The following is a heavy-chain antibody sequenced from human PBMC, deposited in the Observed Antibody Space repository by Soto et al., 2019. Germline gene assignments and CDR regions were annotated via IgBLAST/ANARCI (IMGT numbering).Heavy chain of an antibody. CDR2: MTPNSGET. CDR3: ARLGVAARPRWYTWFDP. CDR1: GYTFTDYD. J-gene: IGHJ5*02. Sequence: QEQLVQSGAEVKKPGASVKVSCKTSGYTFTDYDINWVRQATGKGLEWIGWMTPNSGETGYAQKFQGRVTMTRSASLSKASLELSSLRSEDTAVSYCARLGVAARPRWYTWFDPWGQGTLCTVSS. D-gene: IGHD2-15*01. V-gene: IGHV1-8*01.